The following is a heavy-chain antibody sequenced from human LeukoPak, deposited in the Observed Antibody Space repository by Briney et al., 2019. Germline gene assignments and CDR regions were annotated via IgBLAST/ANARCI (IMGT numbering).Heavy chain of an antibody. CDR2: IYYTGST. CDR1: GGSISSYY. CDR3: ARGTGGAAAADFDP. V-gene: IGHV4-59*06. Sequence: SETLSLTCTVSGGSISSYYWSWIRQPPGKGLEWIGAIYYTGSTYYNPSLKSRATISVDTSKNHFSLKPTSVTAADTAVYYCARGTGGAAAADFDPWGQGTLVTVSS. D-gene: IGHD6-13*01. J-gene: IGHJ5*02.